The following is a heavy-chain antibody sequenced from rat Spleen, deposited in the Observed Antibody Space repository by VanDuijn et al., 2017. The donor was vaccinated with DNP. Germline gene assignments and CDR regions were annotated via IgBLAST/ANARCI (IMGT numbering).Heavy chain of an antibody. CDR2: IYTGSGGT. CDR3: ARGGYGIWFAY. J-gene: IGHJ3*01. Sequence: QVQLRQSGAEPAKPGSSVKISCKASGYTFTTYYIGWIKQTTGQGLEYIGYIYTGSGGTNYNEKFKGKATLTVDKSSSTAFMQLSSLTPDDSAVYYCARGGYGIWFAYWGQGTLVTVSS. V-gene: IGHV1-43*01. D-gene: IGHD1-7*01. CDR1: GYTFTTYY.